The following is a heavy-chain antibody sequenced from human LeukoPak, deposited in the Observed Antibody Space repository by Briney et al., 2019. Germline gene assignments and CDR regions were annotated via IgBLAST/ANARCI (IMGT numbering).Heavy chain of an antibody. V-gene: IGHV3-7*03. CDR3: LRGGGRFDL. J-gene: IGHJ4*02. D-gene: IGHD3-16*01. Sequence: GGSLRLSCAASGFSFSGYWMSWVRQTPGKGLEWVANIKQDGSVKNSVDSMKGRFTIARDNTKNSLYLEMNSLKAEDTAVYSCLRGGGRFDLWGQGTLVTVSS. CDR1: GFSFSGYW. CDR2: IKQDGSVK.